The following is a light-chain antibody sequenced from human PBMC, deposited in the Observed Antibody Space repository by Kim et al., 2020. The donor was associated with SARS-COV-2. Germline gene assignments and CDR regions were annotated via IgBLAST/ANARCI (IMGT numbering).Light chain of an antibody. Sequence: EIVLTQSPGTLSLSPGERATLSCRASQSVGSSLLAWYQQKPGQAPRLLIYEAFKRVAGIPYRFSGSGSGTDFTLTISRPEPEDFAMYYCQQYGSSPYSFGQGTKLEI. CDR1: QSVGSSL. CDR2: EAF. J-gene: IGKJ2*03. CDR3: QQYGSSPYS. V-gene: IGKV3-20*01.